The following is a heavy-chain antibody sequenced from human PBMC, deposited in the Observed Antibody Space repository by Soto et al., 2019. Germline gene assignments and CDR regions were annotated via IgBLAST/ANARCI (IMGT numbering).Heavy chain of an antibody. D-gene: IGHD4-17*01. CDR3: AREGGYGDYRGF. Sequence: SETLSLTCTVSGGSISSGDYHWSWIRQPPGKGLEWIGYTYNSGGTYHNPSLKGRVTISVDTSKNQFSLKLRSVTAADTAVYYCAREGGYGDYRGFWGQGTLVTVSS. V-gene: IGHV4-30-4*01. CDR2: TYNSGGT. J-gene: IGHJ4*02. CDR1: GGSISSGDYH.